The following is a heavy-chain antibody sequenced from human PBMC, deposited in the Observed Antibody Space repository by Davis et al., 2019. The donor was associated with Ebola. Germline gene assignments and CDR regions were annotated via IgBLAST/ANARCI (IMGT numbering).Heavy chain of an antibody. CDR1: GFTFSSYS. V-gene: IGHV3-21*01. Sequence: GGSLRLSCAASGFTFSSYSMNWVRQAPGKGLEWVSSISSSSSYIYYADSVKGRFTISRDNAKNSLYLQMNSLRAEDTAVYYCARHPRPYSSSWPRAFDPWGQGTLVTVSS. J-gene: IGHJ5*02. CDR3: ARHPRPYSSSWPRAFDP. D-gene: IGHD6-13*01. CDR2: ISSSSSYI.